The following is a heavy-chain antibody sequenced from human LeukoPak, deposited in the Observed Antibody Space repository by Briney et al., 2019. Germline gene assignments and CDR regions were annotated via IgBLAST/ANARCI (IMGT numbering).Heavy chain of an antibody. CDR1: GFTFTGYY. CDR2: INPSGHIT. D-gene: IGHD3-9*01. CDR3: ARDLTGYFDWLFQFHGGQFDY. V-gene: IGHV1-46*01. J-gene: IGHJ4*02. Sequence: ASVKVSCKASGFTFTGYYMHWVRQAPGQGLEWMGIINPSGHITNYAQKFQGRLTVTRDTPTSTVYMELSSLRSDDTAVYYCARDLTGYFDWLFQFHGGQFDYWGQGTLVTVSS.